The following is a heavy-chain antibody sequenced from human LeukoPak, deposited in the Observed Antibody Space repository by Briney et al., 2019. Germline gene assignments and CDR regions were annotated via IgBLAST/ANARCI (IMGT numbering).Heavy chain of an antibody. Sequence: PSETLSHTCTVSGGSISSSSYYWGWIRQPPGKGLEWIGSIYYSGSTYYNPSLKSRVTISVDTSKNQFSLKLSSVTAADTAVYYCASTNCSSTSCYEWLNWFDPWGQGTLVTVSS. V-gene: IGHV4-39*01. CDR3: ASTNCSSTSCYEWLNWFDP. J-gene: IGHJ5*02. D-gene: IGHD2-2*01. CDR1: GGSISSSSYY. CDR2: IYYSGST.